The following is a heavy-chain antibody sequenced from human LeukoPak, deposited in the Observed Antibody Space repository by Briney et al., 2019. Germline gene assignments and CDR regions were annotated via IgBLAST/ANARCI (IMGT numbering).Heavy chain of an antibody. CDR2: INPNSGGT. CDR3: AREPRVVDSYGPYDVFDI. Sequence: ASVKVSCKASEYTFTAYYLHWVRQAPGQGLEWMGWINPNSGGTNYAQKFQGRVTMTRDTSISTAYMELSRLRPGDTAVYYCAREPRVVDSYGPYDVFDIWGQGTMVTVSS. D-gene: IGHD5-18*01. CDR1: EYTFTAYY. J-gene: IGHJ3*02. V-gene: IGHV1-2*02.